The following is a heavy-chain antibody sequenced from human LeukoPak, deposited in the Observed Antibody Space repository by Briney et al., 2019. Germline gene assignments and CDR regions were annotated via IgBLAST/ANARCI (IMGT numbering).Heavy chain of an antibody. CDR2: ISSSGSTI. D-gene: IGHD3-10*01. CDR1: GFTFSDYY. J-gene: IGHJ4*02. Sequence: GGSLRLSCAASGFTFSDYYMSWIRQAPGKGLEWVSYISSSGSTIYYADSVKGRFTIFRDNAKNSLYLQMNSLRAEDTAVYYCARDSVRYGWFGELPPPFDYWGQGTLVTVSS. V-gene: IGHV3-11*01. CDR3: ARDSVRYGWFGELPPPFDY.